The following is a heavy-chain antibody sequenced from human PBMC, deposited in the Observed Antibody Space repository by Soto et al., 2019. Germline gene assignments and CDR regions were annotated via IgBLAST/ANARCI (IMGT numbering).Heavy chain of an antibody. Sequence: QVQLQQSGPGLVKPSQTLSLTCAISGDSVSSNSAAWNWIRQSPSRGLEWLGRTFYRSKWYNDYAISVGSRITISPDTSRNQFSLQLNSVTPEDTAVYYCARGLDAITDTRDWLDPWGQGTLVTVSS. CDR2: TFYRSKWYN. CDR1: GDSVSSNSAA. J-gene: IGHJ5*02. D-gene: IGHD1-20*01. V-gene: IGHV6-1*01. CDR3: ARGLDAITDTRDWLDP.